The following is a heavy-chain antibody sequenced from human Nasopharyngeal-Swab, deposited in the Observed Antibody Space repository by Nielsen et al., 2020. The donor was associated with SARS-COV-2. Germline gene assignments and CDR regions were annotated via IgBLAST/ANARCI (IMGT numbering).Heavy chain of an antibody. Sequence: GGSLRLSCAVSGLTFSSYSMSWVRQAPGKGLEWVSAISGSGGSTYYADSVKGRFTISRDNSKNTLYLQMNSLRAEDTAVYYCANEQQLVLAFDIWGQGTMVTVSS. J-gene: IGHJ3*02. CDR3: ANEQQLVLAFDI. CDR2: ISGSGGST. D-gene: IGHD6-13*01. CDR1: GLTFSSYS. V-gene: IGHV3-23*01.